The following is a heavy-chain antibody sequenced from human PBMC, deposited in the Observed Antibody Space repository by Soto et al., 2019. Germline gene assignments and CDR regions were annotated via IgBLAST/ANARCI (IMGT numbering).Heavy chain of an antibody. CDR2: INPKSGGT. CDR1: GYRFIDYF. V-gene: IGHV1-2*02. Sequence: ASVKVSCKASGYRFIDYFMHWVRRAPGQGLEWMGWINPKSGGTKIAQKFQGRTTMTRDTSINTVFMELSRLTSDDTAVYFCAREYNWNYQRWTAYWGLGTLGTVPQ. J-gene: IGHJ4*02. CDR3: AREYNWNYQRWTAY. D-gene: IGHD1-7*01.